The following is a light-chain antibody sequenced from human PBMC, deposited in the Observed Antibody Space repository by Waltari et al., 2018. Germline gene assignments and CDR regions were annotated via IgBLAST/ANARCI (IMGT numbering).Light chain of an antibody. Sequence: EIVLTQSPGTLSLSPGERATLSCRARHNVGSNYLAWYQQKPGQAPRPVIYGASSRATGIPDRFSVSGSGTDFTLTISRLEPEDFALYHCQQYATSPLTFGGGTKVEI. CDR3: QQYATSPLT. CDR1: HNVGSNY. J-gene: IGKJ4*01. CDR2: GAS. V-gene: IGKV3-20*01.